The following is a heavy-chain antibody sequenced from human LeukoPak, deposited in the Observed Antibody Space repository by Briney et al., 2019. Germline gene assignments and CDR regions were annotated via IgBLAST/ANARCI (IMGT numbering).Heavy chain of an antibody. V-gene: IGHV1-8*01. J-gene: IGHJ4*02. CDR3: ARGFRDSSGRKPDY. D-gene: IGHD3-22*01. CDR2: MNPNSGNT. CDR1: GYTFTSYD. Sequence: GASVKVSCKASGYTFTSYDISWMRQATGQGLEWMGWMNPNSGNTGYAQKFQDRVTMTRNTSIKTAYMELSSLRSEDVAVYYCARGFRDSSGRKPDYWGQGTLVTVSS.